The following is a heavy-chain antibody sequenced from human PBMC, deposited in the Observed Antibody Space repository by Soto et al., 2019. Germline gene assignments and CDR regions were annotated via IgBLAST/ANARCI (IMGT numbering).Heavy chain of an antibody. CDR1: GYRFTSYG. CDR3: AMVDVYVTPSPQDV. CDR2: INVYNGNT. V-gene: IGHV1-18*01. D-gene: IGHD3-16*01. Sequence: ASVKVSCKASGYRFTSYGIGWVRQAPGQGLEWMGWINVYNGNTNYAQNLQGRVTLTTDTSTSTAYMELRSLRSNDTAVYYCAMVDVYVTPSPQDVWGQGTTVTVSS. J-gene: IGHJ6*02.